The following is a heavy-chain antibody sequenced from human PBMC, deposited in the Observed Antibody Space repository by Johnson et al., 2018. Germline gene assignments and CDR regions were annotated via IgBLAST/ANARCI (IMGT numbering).Heavy chain of an antibody. CDR3: ARNIQPDAGYGMDV. Sequence: QVQLVESGGGLVQPGRSLRLSCAASGFTFSDYYMSWIRQAPGKGLEWVSYISSSGSTIYYADSVKGRFTISRDNAKNSLYLQMNSLRAEDTAGYYRARNIQPDAGYGMDVWGQGTTVTVSS. D-gene: IGHD5-18*01. CDR1: GFTFSDYY. CDR2: ISSSGSTI. J-gene: IGHJ6*02. V-gene: IGHV3-11*01.